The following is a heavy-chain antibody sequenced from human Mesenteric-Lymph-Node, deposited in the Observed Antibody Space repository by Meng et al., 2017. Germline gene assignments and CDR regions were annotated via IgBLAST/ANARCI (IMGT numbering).Heavy chain of an antibody. CDR3: ARARDRMYYDILTGEGANYYYGMDV. CDR1: GYTFTSYY. CDR2: INPSGGST. J-gene: IGHJ6*02. V-gene: IGHV1-46*01. Sequence: ASVKVSCKASGYTFTSYYMHWVRQAPGQGLEWMGIINPSGGSTSYAQKFQGRVTMTRDTSTSTVYMELSSLRSEDTAVYYCARARDRMYYDILTGEGANYYYGMDVWGQGTMVTVSS. D-gene: IGHD3-9*01.